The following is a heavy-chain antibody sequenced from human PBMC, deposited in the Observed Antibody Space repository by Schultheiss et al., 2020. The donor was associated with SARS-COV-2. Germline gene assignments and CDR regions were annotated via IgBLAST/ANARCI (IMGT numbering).Heavy chain of an antibody. CDR1: GYSISSGYY. V-gene: IGHV4-38-2*02. D-gene: IGHD3-3*01. CDR2: IYYSGST. CDR3: ARLVAYDFWSGYYDWFDP. J-gene: IGHJ5*02. Sequence: SQTLSLTCTVSGYSISSGYYWGWIRQPPGKGLEWIGSIYYSGSTNYNPSLKSRVTISVDTSKNQFSLKLSSVTAADTAVYYCARLVAYDFWSGYYDWFDPWGQGTLVTVSS.